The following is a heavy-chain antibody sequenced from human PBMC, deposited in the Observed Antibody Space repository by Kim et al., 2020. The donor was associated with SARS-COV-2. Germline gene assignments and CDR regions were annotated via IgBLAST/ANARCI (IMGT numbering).Heavy chain of an antibody. CDR2: IIGSGGST. CDR3: AKGGASEAWASFDY. Sequence: GGSLRLSCAASGFTFSSYAMSWVRQAPGKGLEWVSGIIGSGGSTHYAESEKGRFTISRDNSKNTLYLQMNSLRAEDTAVYFCAKGGASEAWASFDYWGQGTLVTVSS. CDR1: GFTFSSYA. D-gene: IGHD3-16*01. J-gene: IGHJ4*02. V-gene: IGHV3-23*01.